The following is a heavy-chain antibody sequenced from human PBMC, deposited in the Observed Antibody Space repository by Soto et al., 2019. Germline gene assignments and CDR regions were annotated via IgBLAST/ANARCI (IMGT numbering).Heavy chain of an antibody. CDR2: INAGNGNT. CDR1: GYIFTNYA. Sequence: QVQPVQSGAELKKPGASVRVSCKASGYIFTNYAIHWVRQAPGQRLEWMAWINAGNGNTKYSQRSQFMMTVTRDPSATTVSMELSSLKFEDTAAYCCAIEQQLDTGNFDYWGQGT. V-gene: IGHV1-3*01. D-gene: IGHD1-1*01. J-gene: IGHJ4*02. CDR3: AIEQQLDTGNFDY.